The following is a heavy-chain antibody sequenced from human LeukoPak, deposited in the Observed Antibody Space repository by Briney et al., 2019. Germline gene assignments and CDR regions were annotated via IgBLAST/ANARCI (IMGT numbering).Heavy chain of an antibody. J-gene: IGHJ4*02. D-gene: IGHD3-3*01. V-gene: IGHV1-46*03. CDR2: INPSGGST. CDR1: GYTFTSYY. CDR3: ARDLKDFVSGYYGY. Sequence: GASVKASCKASGYTFTSYYMHWVRQAPGQGPEWMGIINPSGGSTSYAQKFQGRVTMTRDTSTSTVYMELSSLRSEDTAVYYFARDLKDFVSGYYGYWGQGTLVTVSS.